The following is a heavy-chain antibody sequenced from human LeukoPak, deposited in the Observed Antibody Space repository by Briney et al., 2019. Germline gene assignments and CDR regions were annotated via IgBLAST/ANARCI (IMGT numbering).Heavy chain of an antibody. J-gene: IGHJ6*03. CDR3: ARRVSSTRSRYYMDV. D-gene: IGHD2-2*01. CDR2: INHSGST. CDR1: GGSISSGGYY. Sequence: SETLSLTCTVSGGSISSGGYYWSWIRQPPGKGLEWIGEINHSGSTNYNPSLKSRVTISVDTSKNQFSLKLSSVTAADTAVYYCARRVSSTRSRYYMDVWGKGTTVTVSS. V-gene: IGHV4-39*07.